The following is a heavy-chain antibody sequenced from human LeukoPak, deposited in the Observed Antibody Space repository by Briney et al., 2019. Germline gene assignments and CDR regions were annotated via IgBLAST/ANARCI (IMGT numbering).Heavy chain of an antibody. CDR3: ARVKYGSGSLIYYYYYMDV. J-gene: IGHJ6*03. CDR2: ISGYNGNT. Sequence: ASVKVSCKASGYTFTSYGISWVRQAPGQGLEWMGWISGYNGNTKYEQKLQGRVTMTTDTSTSTVYMELRSLRSDDTAVYYCARVKYGSGSLIYYYYYMDVWGKGTTVTISS. V-gene: IGHV1-18*01. CDR1: GYTFTSYG. D-gene: IGHD3-10*01.